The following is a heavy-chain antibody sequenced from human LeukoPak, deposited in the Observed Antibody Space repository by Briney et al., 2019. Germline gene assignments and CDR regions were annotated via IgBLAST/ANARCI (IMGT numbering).Heavy chain of an antibody. D-gene: IGHD3-10*01. CDR1: GFTFSTYD. V-gene: IGHV3-23*01. CDR3: AKDPSDLGGSGSNNYFDC. CDR2: ITYSSGYT. Sequence: GGSLRLSCAASGFTFSTYDMSWVRQAPGKGLEWVSGITYSSGYTYYVDSVKGRFTISRDNSRNTLYLQMNSLRAEDTAVYYCAKDPSDLGGSGSNNYFDCWGQGTLVTVSS. J-gene: IGHJ4*02.